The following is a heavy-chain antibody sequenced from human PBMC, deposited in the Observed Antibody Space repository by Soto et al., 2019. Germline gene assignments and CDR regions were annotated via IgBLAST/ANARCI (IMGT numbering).Heavy chain of an antibody. Sequence: GGSLRLSCAASGFTFSSYAMHWVLQAPGKGLEWVAVISYDGSNKYYADSVKGRFTISRDNSKNTLYLQMNSLRAEDTAVYYCARVDTAMVMGVDYWGQGNLVTVSS. J-gene: IGHJ4*02. V-gene: IGHV3-30-3*01. CDR2: ISYDGSNK. CDR1: GFTFSSYA. CDR3: ARVDTAMVMGVDY. D-gene: IGHD5-18*01.